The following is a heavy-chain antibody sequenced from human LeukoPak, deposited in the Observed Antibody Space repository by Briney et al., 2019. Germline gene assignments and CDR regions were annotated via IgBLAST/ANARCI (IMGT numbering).Heavy chain of an antibody. J-gene: IGHJ5*02. V-gene: IGHV4/OR15-8*01. Sequence: SETLSLTCAVSGASIASHSWWSWVRQPPGKGLEWIGEVYHSGGANYKPSLKSRVTISVDTSRNHFSLKLTSVTAADTAVYYCARVRTSTNLNWFDPWGQGTLVTVSS. CDR1: GASIASHSW. CDR2: VYHSGGA. CDR3: ARVRTSTNLNWFDP. D-gene: IGHD2-2*01.